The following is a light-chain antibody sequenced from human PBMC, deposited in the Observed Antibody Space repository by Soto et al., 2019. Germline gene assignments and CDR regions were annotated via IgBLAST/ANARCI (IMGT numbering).Light chain of an antibody. CDR3: SSYTSSDV. Sequence: QSALTQPASVSGSPGQSITISCTGTSSDVGGYNYVSWYQQHPGKAPKLMIYEVSNRPSGVSNRFSGSKSGNTASLTISGLQAEDEAAYYCSSYTSSDVFGTGTKLTVL. V-gene: IGLV2-14*01. CDR1: SSDVGGYNY. CDR2: EVS. J-gene: IGLJ1*01.